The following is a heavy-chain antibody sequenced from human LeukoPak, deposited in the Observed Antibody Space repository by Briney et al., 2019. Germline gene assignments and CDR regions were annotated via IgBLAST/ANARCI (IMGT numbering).Heavy chain of an antibody. CDR3: ARDVYYYDSSGYFHPAYYFDY. J-gene: IGHJ4*02. V-gene: IGHV1-2*02. CDR2: INPNSGGT. D-gene: IGHD3-22*01. Sequence: ASVKVSCKASGYTFTGYYMHWVRQAPGQGLEWMGWINPNSGGTNYAQKFQGRVTMTRDTSISTAYMELSRLRSDDTAVYYCARDVYYYDSSGYFHPAYYFDYWGQGTLVTVSS. CDR1: GYTFTGYY.